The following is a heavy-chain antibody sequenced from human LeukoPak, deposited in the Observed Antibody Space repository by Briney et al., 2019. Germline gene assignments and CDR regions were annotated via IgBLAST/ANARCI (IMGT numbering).Heavy chain of an antibody. CDR3: ARADYYGSGDRWFDP. Sequence: PGGSLRLSCAASGFTFSSYAMHWVRQAPGKGLEWVAVISYDGSNKYYADSVKGRFTISRDNSKNTLYLQMNSLRAEDTAVYYCARADYYGSGDRWFDPWGQGALVTVSS. J-gene: IGHJ5*02. CDR2: ISYDGSNK. D-gene: IGHD3-10*01. CDR1: GFTFSSYA. V-gene: IGHV3-30*14.